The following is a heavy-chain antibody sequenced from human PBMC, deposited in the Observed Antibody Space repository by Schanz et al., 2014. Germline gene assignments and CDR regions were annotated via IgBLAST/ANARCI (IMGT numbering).Heavy chain of an antibody. Sequence: EVQLLESGGGLVEPGGSLRLSCAASGFSFSSYAMGWVRQARGKGLEWVSAMNESHSTIYYADSVRGRFTISRDNAENTLFLQMNSLRAEDTAVYYCARGGFGEVSYFDYWGQGTLVTVSS. CDR2: MNESHSTI. CDR1: GFSFSSYA. CDR3: ARGGFGEVSYFDY. D-gene: IGHD3-10*01. J-gene: IGHJ4*02. V-gene: IGHV3-23*01.